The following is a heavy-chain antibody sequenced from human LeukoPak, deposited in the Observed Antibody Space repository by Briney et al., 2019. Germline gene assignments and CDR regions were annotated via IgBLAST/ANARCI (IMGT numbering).Heavy chain of an antibody. CDR2: ISGSGGST. D-gene: IGHD2-2*01. J-gene: IGHJ4*02. Sequence: PGGSLTLFCGASGFIFSSYAMRGVRRARGEGLVGVSAISGSGGSTYYADSVKGRFTISRDNFKNTLYLQTNSLRAEDTAVYYCAKDLSIVVAPASEYWGQGTLVTVSS. CDR1: GFIFSSYA. V-gene: IGHV3-23*01. CDR3: AKDLSIVVAPASEY.